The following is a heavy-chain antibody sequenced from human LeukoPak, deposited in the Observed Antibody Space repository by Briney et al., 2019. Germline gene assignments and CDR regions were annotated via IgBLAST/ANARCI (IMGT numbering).Heavy chain of an antibody. Sequence: PGGSLRLSCAASGFTFSSYAMSWVRQAPGKGLEWVSAISGSGGSTYYADSVKGRFTISRDNSRSTLYLQMNSLRAEDTAVYYCAKGYCSSTSCGYFDYWGQGTLVTVSS. CDR3: AKGYCSSTSCGYFDY. J-gene: IGHJ4*02. CDR1: GFTFSSYA. CDR2: ISGSGGST. D-gene: IGHD2-2*01. V-gene: IGHV3-23*01.